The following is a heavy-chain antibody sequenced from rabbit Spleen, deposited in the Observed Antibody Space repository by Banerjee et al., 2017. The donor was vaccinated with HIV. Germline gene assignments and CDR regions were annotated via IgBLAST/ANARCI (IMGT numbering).Heavy chain of an antibody. CDR3: ARDTGGDGYGL. Sequence: QSLEESGGDLVKPGASLKLSCTASGFSFSNKAVMCWVRQAPGKGLEWIGCIDTGSGSTYYASWAKGRFTISKTSSTTVTLQMTSLTAADTATYFCARDTGGDGYGLWGQGTLVTVS. D-gene: IGHD6-1*01. V-gene: IGHV1S40*01. CDR2: IDTGSGST. CDR1: GFSFSNKAV. J-gene: IGHJ4*01.